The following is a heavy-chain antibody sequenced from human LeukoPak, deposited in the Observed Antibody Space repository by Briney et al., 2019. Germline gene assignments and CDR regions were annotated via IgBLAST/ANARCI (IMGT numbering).Heavy chain of an antibody. Sequence: ASVNVSCKASGYTFTDYYIDWVRQAPGQGLEWVGWINPNSGGTNYAQKFQGRVTMTRDTSISTAYMELSSLRSDDTAVYYCARALSLDYWGQGTLVAVSS. J-gene: IGHJ4*02. V-gene: IGHV1-2*02. CDR2: INPNSGGT. CDR1: GYTFTDYY. CDR3: ARALSLDY.